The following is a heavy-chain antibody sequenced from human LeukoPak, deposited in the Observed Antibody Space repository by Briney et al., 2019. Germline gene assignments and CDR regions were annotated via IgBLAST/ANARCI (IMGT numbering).Heavy chain of an antibody. Sequence: SETLSLTCTVSGGSIRSYYWSWIRQPPGKGLEWIGYIYWSGRTHYNPSLKSRVTISVDTSKNEFSLNLNSVAAADTAVYYCARGWLEQLFDSWGQGTLVTVSS. J-gene: IGHJ4*02. CDR2: IYWSGRT. D-gene: IGHD5-24*01. CDR1: GGSIRSYY. CDR3: ARGWLEQLFDS. V-gene: IGHV4-59*01.